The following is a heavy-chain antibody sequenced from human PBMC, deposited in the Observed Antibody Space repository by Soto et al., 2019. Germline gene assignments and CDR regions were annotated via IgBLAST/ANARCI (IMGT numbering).Heavy chain of an antibody. Sequence: EVQLVESGGGLVQPGGSLRLSCAASGVTFSSYWMHWVRQAPGKGLVWVSRINNDGSTTSYADSVKGRFTISRDNAKNTLYLQMNSLRAEDTAVYYCARTYSSGWYWGWFDPWGQGTLVTVSS. V-gene: IGHV3-74*01. CDR1: GVTFSSYW. J-gene: IGHJ5*02. D-gene: IGHD6-19*01. CDR2: INNDGSTT. CDR3: ARTYSSGWYWGWFDP.